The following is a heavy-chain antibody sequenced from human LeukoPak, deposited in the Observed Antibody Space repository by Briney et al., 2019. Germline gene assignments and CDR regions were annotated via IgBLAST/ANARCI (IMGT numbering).Heavy chain of an antibody. J-gene: IGHJ5*02. D-gene: IGHD2-2*01. CDR1: GGSISSSSYY. Sequence: SETLSPTCTVSGGSISSSSYYWGWLRQPPGKGLEWLGSIYYSGSTYYNPSLKSRVTISVDTSKNQFSLKLSSVTAADTAVYYCARIYCSSTSCNGEGFDPWGQGTLVTVSS. V-gene: IGHV4-39*01. CDR3: ARIYCSSTSCNGEGFDP. CDR2: IYYSGST.